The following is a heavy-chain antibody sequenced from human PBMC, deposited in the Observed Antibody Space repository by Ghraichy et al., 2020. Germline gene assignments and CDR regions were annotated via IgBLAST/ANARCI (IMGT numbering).Heavy chain of an antibody. J-gene: IGHJ6*02. Sequence: SQTRSLTCAVYGGSFSGYYWSWIRQPPGKGLEWIGEINHSGSTNYNPSLKSRVTISVDTSKNQFSLKLSSVTAADTAVYYCARGGTMGYYDFWSGYGMDVWGQGTTVTVSS. D-gene: IGHD3-3*01. CDR2: INHSGST. CDR1: GGSFSGYY. CDR3: ARGGTMGYYDFWSGYGMDV. V-gene: IGHV4-34*01.